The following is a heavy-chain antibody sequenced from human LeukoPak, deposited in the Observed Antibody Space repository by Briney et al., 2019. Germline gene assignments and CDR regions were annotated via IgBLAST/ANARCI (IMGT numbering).Heavy chain of an antibody. D-gene: IGHD3-10*01. V-gene: IGHV4-39*07. Sequence: SETLSLTCTVSGDSISTSNSYWGWIRQPPGKGLEWIGSIYYSGNTYYNASLKSRVTISVDTSKNQFSLNLSSVTAADTAVYYCARGVREKNRGFLLYYYYYYMDVWGKGTTVAISS. CDR1: GDSISTSNSY. J-gene: IGHJ6*03. CDR2: IYYSGNT. CDR3: ARGVREKNRGFLLYYYYYYMDV.